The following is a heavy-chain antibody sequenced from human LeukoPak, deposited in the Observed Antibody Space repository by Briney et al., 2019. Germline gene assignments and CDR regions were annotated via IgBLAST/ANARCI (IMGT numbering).Heavy chain of an antibody. J-gene: IGHJ4*02. Sequence: SETLSLTCAVYGGSFSGYYWSWIRQPPGKGLEWIGEINHSGSTNYNPSLKSRVTISVDTSKNQFSLKLSSVTAADTAVYYCARHGWIQLWLLSGAYFDYWGQGTLVTVSS. D-gene: IGHD5-18*01. CDR3: ARHGWIQLWLLSGAYFDY. V-gene: IGHV4-34*01. CDR2: INHSGST. CDR1: GGSFSGYY.